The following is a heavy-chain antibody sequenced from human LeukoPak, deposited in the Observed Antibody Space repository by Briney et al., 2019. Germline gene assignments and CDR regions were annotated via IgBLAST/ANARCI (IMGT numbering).Heavy chain of an antibody. J-gene: IGHJ4*02. D-gene: IGHD1-26*01. Sequence: GESLKISCKASGYSFNNYWIGWVRQMPGRGLEWMGIIYPGDSNTRYSPSFQGQVTISADRSITTAYLQWSSLKASDTAMFYCARRVGATSPVDYWGQGTLVTVSS. CDR3: ARRVGATSPVDY. CDR1: GYSFNNYW. V-gene: IGHV5-51*01. CDR2: IYPGDSNT.